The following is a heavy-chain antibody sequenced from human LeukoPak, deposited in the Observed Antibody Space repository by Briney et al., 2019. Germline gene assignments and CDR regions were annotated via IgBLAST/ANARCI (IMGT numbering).Heavy chain of an antibody. J-gene: IGHJ4*02. CDR1: GYTFTSYA. CDR3: ARDPYGSGSYYALN. V-gene: IGHV7-4-1*02. Sequence: GASVKVSGKASGYTFTSYAMNWVRQAPGQGLEWMGWINTNTGNPTYAQGFTGRFVFSLDTSVSTAYLQISSLKAEDTAVYYCARDPYGSGSYYALNWGQGTLVTVSS. CDR2: INTNTGNP. D-gene: IGHD3-10*01.